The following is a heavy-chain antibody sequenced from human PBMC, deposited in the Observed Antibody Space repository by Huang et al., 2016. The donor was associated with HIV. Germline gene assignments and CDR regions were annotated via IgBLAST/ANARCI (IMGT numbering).Heavy chain of an antibody. V-gene: IGHV1-69*01. CDR2: IIPTLGTA. CDR1: GGSFRNFA. D-gene: IGHD3-22*01. J-gene: IGHJ4*02. CDR3: ATVDYYDTSGPQRGYFDN. Sequence: QVQLVQSGAEVKKPGSSVKVSCKASGGSFRNFAIGWVRQAPGQGLEWMGGIIPTLGTAKYAQKFQGRGTIIADESTSTAYMELSSLRSEDTAVYYCATVDYYDTSGPQRGYFDNWGQGTLVTVSS.